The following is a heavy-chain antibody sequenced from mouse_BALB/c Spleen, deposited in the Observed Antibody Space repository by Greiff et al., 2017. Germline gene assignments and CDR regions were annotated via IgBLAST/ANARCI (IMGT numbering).Heavy chain of an antibody. CDR3: ARPPNVFYAMDY. CDR1: GYTFSSYW. J-gene: IGHJ4*01. Sequence: VKLQESGAELMKPGASVKISCKATGYTFSSYWIEWVKQRPGHGLEWIGEILPGSGSTNYNEKFKGKATFTADTSSNTAYMQLSSLTSEDSAVYYCARPPNVFYAMDYWGQGTSVTVSS. V-gene: IGHV1-9*01. CDR2: ILPGSGST.